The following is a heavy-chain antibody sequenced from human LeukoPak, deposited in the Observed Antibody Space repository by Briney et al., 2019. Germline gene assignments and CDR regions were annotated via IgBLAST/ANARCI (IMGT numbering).Heavy chain of an antibody. CDR3: AKDSDRVVPAAMGVCFDY. CDR2: ITGSGGST. D-gene: IGHD2-2*01. J-gene: IGHJ4*02. Sequence: GGSLRLSCAASGFTFSSYAMSWVRQAPGKGLEWVSAITGSGGSTFYADSVKGRFTISRDNSKNTLYLQMHSLRGGDTAVYYCAKDSDRVVPAAMGVCFDYWGQGTLVTVSS. V-gene: IGHV3-23*01. CDR1: GFTFSSYA.